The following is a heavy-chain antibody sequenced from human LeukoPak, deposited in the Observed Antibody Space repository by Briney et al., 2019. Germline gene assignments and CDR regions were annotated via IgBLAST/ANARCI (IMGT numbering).Heavy chain of an antibody. J-gene: IGHJ4*02. CDR1: GGSISSSSYY. CDR3: ARREGDSSGYYYAPFDY. CDR2: IYYSGST. D-gene: IGHD3-22*01. Sequence: SETLSLTCTVSGGSISSSSYYWGWLRQPPGKGLEWIGSIYYSGSTYYNPSLKSRVTISVDTSKNQFSLKLSSVTDADTAVYYCARREGDSSGYYYAPFDYWGQGTLVTVSS. V-gene: IGHV4-39*01.